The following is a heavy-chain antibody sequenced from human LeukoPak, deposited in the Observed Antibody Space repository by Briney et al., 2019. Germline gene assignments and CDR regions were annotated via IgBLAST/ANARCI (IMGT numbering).Heavy chain of an antibody. V-gene: IGHV4-59*01. J-gene: IGHJ3*02. CDR1: GGSISTYY. Sequence: SETLSLTCIVSGGSISTYYWSWIRQPPGKGLEWIGYIYYSGSTNYNPSLKSRVTISVDTSKNQFSLKLSSVTAADTAVYYCARDYYYGSGTFDIWGQGTMVTVSS. CDR2: IYYSGST. CDR3: ARDYYYGSGTFDI. D-gene: IGHD3-10*01.